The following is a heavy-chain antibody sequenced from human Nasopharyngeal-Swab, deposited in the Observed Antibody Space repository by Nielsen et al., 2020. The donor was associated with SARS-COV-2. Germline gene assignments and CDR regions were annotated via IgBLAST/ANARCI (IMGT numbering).Heavy chain of an antibody. D-gene: IGHD1-26*01. J-gene: IGHJ4*02. Sequence: ASVKVSCKASGYTFTGYYMHWVRQAPGQGLEWMGWINPHSGGTNYAQKFQGWVTMTRDTSISTAYMELSRLRSDDTAVYYCARERSGSPRGSVYWGQGTLVTVSS. V-gene: IGHV1-2*04. CDR3: ARERSGSPRGSVY. CDR2: INPHSGGT. CDR1: GYTFTGYY.